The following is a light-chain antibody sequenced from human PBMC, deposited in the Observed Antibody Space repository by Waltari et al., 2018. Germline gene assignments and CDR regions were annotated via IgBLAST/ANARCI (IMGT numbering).Light chain of an antibody. CDR1: QSLVHSDGNTT. V-gene: IGKV2-30*02. Sequence: DVVMTQSPLALPVTLGQPASISCKSSQSLVHSDGNTTLSWFQQRRGQSPRSLMYKVSNRHSGVPDRFRGSWSGTDFTLKISRVEAEDVAVYFCMQGAHWPYTFGHGTELEIK. J-gene: IGKJ2*01. CDR3: MQGAHWPYT. CDR2: KVS.